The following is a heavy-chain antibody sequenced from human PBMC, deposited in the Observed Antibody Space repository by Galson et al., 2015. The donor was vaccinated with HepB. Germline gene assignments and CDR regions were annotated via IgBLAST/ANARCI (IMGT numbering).Heavy chain of an antibody. CDR3: ARAYYYGSGTSWYFDN. D-gene: IGHD3-10*01. Sequence: ETLSLTCTVSDDSISSPGFYWGWIRQPPGKGLECIGNVYYTGSTNYSPSLKSRVTMSIDTAKKQFSLKLSSVTAADTAVYYCARAYYYGSGTSWYFDNWGQGTLVTVSS. CDR2: VYYTGST. CDR1: DDSISSPGFY. J-gene: IGHJ4*02. V-gene: IGHV4-39*01.